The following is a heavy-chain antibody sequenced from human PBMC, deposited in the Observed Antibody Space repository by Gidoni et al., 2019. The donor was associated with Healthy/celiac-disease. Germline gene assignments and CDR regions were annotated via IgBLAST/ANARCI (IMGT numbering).Heavy chain of an antibody. CDR3: ARQEQLVNGLPHDY. J-gene: IGHJ4*02. Sequence: QVQLVESGGGVVPPGWSLRLSCAASGFPFSSYALHWVRQAPGKGLEWVAVISYDGSNKYYADSVKGRFTISRDNSKNTLYLQMNSLRAEDTAVYYCARQEQLVNGLPHDYWGQGTLVTVSS. D-gene: IGHD6-13*01. CDR2: ISYDGSNK. V-gene: IGHV3-30-3*01. CDR1: GFPFSSYA.